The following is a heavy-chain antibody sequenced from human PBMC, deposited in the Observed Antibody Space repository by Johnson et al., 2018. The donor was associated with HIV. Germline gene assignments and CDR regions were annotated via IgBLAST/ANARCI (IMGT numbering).Heavy chain of an antibody. CDR2: LSSSGGTI. D-gene: IGHD2-8*01. Sequence: VQLVASGGGLVQPGGSLRLSCEASGFTFSSYAMSWVRQAPGKGLEWVSDLSSSGGTIYYADSVKGRFSISRDNSKNTLYLQVNNLRAEDTAVYYCARGAVLKVYVSDDAFDIWGQGTMVTVSS. V-gene: IGHV3-23*04. CDR1: GFTFSSYA. CDR3: ARGAVLKVYVSDDAFDI. J-gene: IGHJ3*02.